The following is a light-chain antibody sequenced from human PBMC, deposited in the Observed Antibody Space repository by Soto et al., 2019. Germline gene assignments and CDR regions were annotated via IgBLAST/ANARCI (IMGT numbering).Light chain of an antibody. J-gene: IGLJ3*02. V-gene: IGLV1-44*01. CDR1: SSNIGSNT. CDR3: AAWDDSLNGWV. Sequence: QPVLTQPPSASGTPGQRVTISCSGSSSNIGSNTVNWYQQLPGTAPKILIYSNNQRPSGVPDRFSGSKSGTSASLAISGRQSEDEADYYCAAWDDSLNGWVFGGGTKVTVL. CDR2: SNN.